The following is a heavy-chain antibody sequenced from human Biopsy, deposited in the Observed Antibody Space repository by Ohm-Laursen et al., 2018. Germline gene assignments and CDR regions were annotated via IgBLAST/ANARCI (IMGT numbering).Heavy chain of an antibody. D-gene: IGHD4-11*01. CDR1: GDSVTKYY. V-gene: IGHV4-59*02. CDR2: IYYSVMT. CDR3: ARDSGILNYGNFKYYHYYGMDV. Sequence: TLSLTWAVSGDSVTKYYWSWIRQPPGKGLEWIGHIYYSVMTNYNPSLQSRVSISVDTSRNQVSLTLSSVTAADTAVYYCARDSGILNYGNFKYYHYYGMDVWGQGTKVTVSS. J-gene: IGHJ6*02.